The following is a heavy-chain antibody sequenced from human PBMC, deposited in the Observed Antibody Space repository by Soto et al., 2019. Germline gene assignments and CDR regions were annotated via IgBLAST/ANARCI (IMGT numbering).Heavy chain of an antibody. CDR1: GGYISSGGYY. CDR3: ARLLWFGELGP. CDR2: IYYSGST. J-gene: IGHJ5*02. V-gene: IGHV4-31*03. D-gene: IGHD3-10*01. Sequence: SETQSLTCTVSGGYISSGGYYWSWIRQHPGKGLEWIGYIYYSGSTYYNPSLKSRVTISVDTSKNQFSLKLSSVTAADTAVYYCARLLWFGELGPWGQGTLVTVSS.